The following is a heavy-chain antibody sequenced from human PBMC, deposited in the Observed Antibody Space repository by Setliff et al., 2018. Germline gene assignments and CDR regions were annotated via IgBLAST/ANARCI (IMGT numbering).Heavy chain of an antibody. D-gene: IGHD3-22*01. V-gene: IGHV4-4*07. Sequence: PSETLSLTCTVSGGSISSYYWGRIRQPAGKGLEWIGHXXTTXXXXXNPSXXSRVTLSVDTSKNQFSLKLTSVTAADTAIYYCARTPYYYDTAGYDFWGQGTLVTVSS. J-gene: IGHJ4*02. CDR3: ARTPYYYDTAGYDF. CDR1: GGSISSYY. CDR2: XXTTXXX.